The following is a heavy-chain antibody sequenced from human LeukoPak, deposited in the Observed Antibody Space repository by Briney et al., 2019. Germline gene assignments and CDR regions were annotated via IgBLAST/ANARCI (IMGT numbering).Heavy chain of an antibody. V-gene: IGHV1-69*13. Sequence: SVKVSCKASGYTFTGYYMHWVRQAPGQGLEWMGGIIPIFGTANYAQKFQGRVTITADESTSTAYMELSSLRSEDTAVYYCASGGANIPSYFDYWGQGTLVTVSS. J-gene: IGHJ4*02. D-gene: IGHD1-26*01. CDR1: GYTFTGYY. CDR2: IIPIFGTA. CDR3: ASGGANIPSYFDY.